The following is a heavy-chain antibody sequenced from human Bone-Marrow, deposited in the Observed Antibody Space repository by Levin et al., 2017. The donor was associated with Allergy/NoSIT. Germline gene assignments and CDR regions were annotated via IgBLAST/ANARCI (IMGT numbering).Heavy chain of an antibody. D-gene: IGHD2-15*01. V-gene: IGHV1-69*13. CDR1: GGTFSSYA. CDR3: AKSTPPLGYCSGGSCYSGSFDY. Sequence: AASVKVSCKASGGTFSSYAISWVRQAPGQGLEWMGGIIPIFGTANYAQKFQGRVTITADESTSTAYMELSSLRSEDTAVYYCAKSTPPLGYCSGGSCYSGSFDYWGQGTLVTVSS. CDR2: IIPIFGTA. J-gene: IGHJ4*02.